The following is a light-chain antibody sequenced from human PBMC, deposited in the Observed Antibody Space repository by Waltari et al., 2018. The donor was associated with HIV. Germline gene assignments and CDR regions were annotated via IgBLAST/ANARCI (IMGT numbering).Light chain of an antibody. CDR2: EVT. CDR1: SSDVGRYNY. CDR3: SSYAGRV. V-gene: IGLV2-8*01. J-gene: IGLJ1*01. Sequence: QSALTQPPSASGSPGQSVTISCTGTSSDVGRYNYVSWYQQHPGKAPKLMIYEVTKRPSGVPERFSGSKYGNTAYLTVSGLQAEDEADYYCSSYAGRVFGTGTKVTVL.